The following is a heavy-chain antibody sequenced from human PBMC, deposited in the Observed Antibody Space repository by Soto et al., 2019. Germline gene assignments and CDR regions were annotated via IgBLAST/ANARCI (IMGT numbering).Heavy chain of an antibody. Sequence: QVQLQQWGAGLLKPSETLSLTCAVYGGSFSGYYWSWIRQPPGKGLEWIGEINHSGSTNYNPSLKSRVTISVDTSKNQFSLKLSSVTAADTAVYYCARGLEVYGEYSSGFGWFDPWGQGTLVTVSS. D-gene: IGHD6-19*01. CDR3: ARGLEVYGEYSSGFGWFDP. V-gene: IGHV4-34*01. CDR1: GGSFSGYY. CDR2: INHSGST. J-gene: IGHJ5*02.